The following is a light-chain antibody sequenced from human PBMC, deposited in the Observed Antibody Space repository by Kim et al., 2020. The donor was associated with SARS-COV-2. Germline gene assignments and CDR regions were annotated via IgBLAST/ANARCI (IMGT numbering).Light chain of an antibody. Sequence: DIQMTQSPSTLSASVGDRVTITCRASQSINIWLAWYQQKPGKAPKLLIYDASNLESGVPSRFSGSGSGTEFTLTISSLQPDDFATYYCQEYKSNSWTFGQGTKVDIK. V-gene: IGKV1-5*01. CDR2: DAS. CDR3: QEYKSNSWT. CDR1: QSINIW. J-gene: IGKJ1*01.